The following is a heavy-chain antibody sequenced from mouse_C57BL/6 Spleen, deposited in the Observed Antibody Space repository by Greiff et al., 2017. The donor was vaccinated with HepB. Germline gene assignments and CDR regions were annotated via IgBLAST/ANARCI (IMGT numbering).Heavy chain of an antibody. CDR2: IRMKSNNYAT. V-gene: IGHV6-6*02. Sequence: EVKVEESGGGLVQPGGSMKLSCVASGFTFSNYWMNWVRQSPEKGLEWVAEIRMKSNNYATHYAESVKGRFTISRDYSKSSVYLQMNNLRAEDTGINYCTQGRESAYWGQRTALTVSS. J-gene: IGHJ2*01. CDR1: GFTFSNYW. D-gene: IGHD1-3*01. CDR3: TQGRESAY.